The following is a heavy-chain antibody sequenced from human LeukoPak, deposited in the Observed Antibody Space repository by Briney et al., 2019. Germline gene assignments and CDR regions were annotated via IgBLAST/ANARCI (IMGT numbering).Heavy chain of an antibody. D-gene: IGHD1-1*01. CDR3: ARGVVPLAANTLAY. CDR1: GFTVITND. V-gene: IGHV3-53*01. Sequence: GGSLRLSCAASGFTVITNDMTWVRQAPGKGLEWVSVLYSDGTTKYADSVQGRFTISRDNSKNTLYLEMNSLSPDDTAVYYCARGVVPLAANTLAYWGQGTLVTVSS. J-gene: IGHJ4*02. CDR2: LYSDGTT.